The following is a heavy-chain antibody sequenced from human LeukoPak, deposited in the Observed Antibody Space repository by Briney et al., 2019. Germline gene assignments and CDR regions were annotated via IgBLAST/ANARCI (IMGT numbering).Heavy chain of an antibody. CDR2: IYYSGST. Sequence: SETLSLTCTVSGGSISSNSHYWGWIRQTPGKGLEWIGSIYYSGSTYYNPSLKRRVTISVDTSKNQFSLKLSSVTAADTAVYFCARRAINSVMFDYWGQGTLVTVSS. CDR3: ARRAINSVMFDY. D-gene: IGHD3-16*01. J-gene: IGHJ4*02. V-gene: IGHV4-39*01. CDR1: GGSISSNSHY.